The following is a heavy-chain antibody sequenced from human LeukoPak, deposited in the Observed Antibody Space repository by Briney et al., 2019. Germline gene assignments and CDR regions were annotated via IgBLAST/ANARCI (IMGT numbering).Heavy chain of an antibody. CDR2: ISPSGGST. CDR3: ARGDSSVYPFDY. Sequence: ASVKVSCKAFGYTFTSNYMHWVRQAPGQGPEWMGVISPSGGSTTYAQKFQGRVTLTRDMSTSTDYLELSSLRSEDTAVYYCARGDSSVYPFDYWGQGTLVTVSS. D-gene: IGHD3-22*01. V-gene: IGHV1-46*01. J-gene: IGHJ4*02. CDR1: GYTFTSNY.